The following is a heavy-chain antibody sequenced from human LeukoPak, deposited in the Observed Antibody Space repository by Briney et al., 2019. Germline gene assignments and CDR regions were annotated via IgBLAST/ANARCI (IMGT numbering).Heavy chain of an antibody. J-gene: IGHJ4*02. CDR3: ARHFDSSSSFFFDY. V-gene: IGHV4-59*01. CDR1: GGSISSYY. CDR2: IYCSGST. Sequence: SETLSLTCTVSGGSISSYYWSWIRQPPGKGLEWIGYIYCSGSTNYNPSLKSRVTISVATSKNQFSLKLSSVTAADTAVYNCARHFDSSSSFFFDYWGQGSLVTVSS. D-gene: IGHD6-6*01.